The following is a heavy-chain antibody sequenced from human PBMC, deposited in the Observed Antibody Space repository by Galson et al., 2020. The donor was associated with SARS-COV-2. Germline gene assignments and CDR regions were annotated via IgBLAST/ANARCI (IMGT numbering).Heavy chain of an antibody. CDR1: GGSISSGDYD. V-gene: IGHV4-61*02. CDR3: ARENNLGPGISWFDP. CDR2: VHTSGRT. Sequence: SETLSLTCSVSGGSISSGDYDWTWIRQPAGKGLEWIGRVHTSGRTHYNPSLQSRVTISADTSNNQFSLKLNSVTAADTALYYCARENNLGPGISWFDPWGQGTLVTVSS. J-gene: IGHJ5*02. D-gene: IGHD1-1*01.